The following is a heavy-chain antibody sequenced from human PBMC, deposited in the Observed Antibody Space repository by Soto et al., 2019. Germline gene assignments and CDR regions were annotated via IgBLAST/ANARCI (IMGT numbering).Heavy chain of an antibody. CDR3: ATGLYRSGSYSPDY. V-gene: IGHV1-24*01. Sequence: GASVKVSCKVSGYTLTELSMHWVRQAPGKGLEWMGGFDPEDGETIYAQKFQGRVTMTEDTSTDTAYMELSSLRSEDTAVYYCATGLYRSGSYSPDYWGQGTLVTVSS. CDR2: FDPEDGET. CDR1: GYTLTELS. D-gene: IGHD3-10*01. J-gene: IGHJ4*02.